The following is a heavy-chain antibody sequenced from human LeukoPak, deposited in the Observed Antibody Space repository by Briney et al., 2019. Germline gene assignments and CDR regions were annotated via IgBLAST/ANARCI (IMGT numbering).Heavy chain of an antibody. CDR1: GFSVANNY. J-gene: IGHJ4*02. Sequence: GGSLRLSCAGSGFSVANNYMSWVRQAPGKGLEWVSAFYVGGATYYADSVKGRFTIARDNSENTLYLQMKSLRAEDTAVYYCARGDGYNFFDYWGQGTLVTVSS. V-gene: IGHV3-53*01. CDR3: ARGDGYNFFDY. D-gene: IGHD5-24*01. CDR2: FYVGGAT.